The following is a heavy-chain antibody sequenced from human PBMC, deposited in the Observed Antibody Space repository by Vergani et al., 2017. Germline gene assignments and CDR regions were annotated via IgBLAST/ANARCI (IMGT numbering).Heavy chain of an antibody. CDR1: GGSFSSYY. V-gene: IGHV4-34*11. CDR2: IYYSGST. J-gene: IGHJ6*02. D-gene: IGHD3-10*01. CDR3: ARVPLDYYYYYGMDV. Sequence: QVQLQQWGAGLLKPSETLSLTCAVYGGSFSSYYWSWIRQPPGKGLEWIGYIYYSGSTNYNPSLKSRVTISVDTSKNQFSLKLSSVTAADTAVYYCARVPLDYYYYYGMDVWGQGTTVTVSS.